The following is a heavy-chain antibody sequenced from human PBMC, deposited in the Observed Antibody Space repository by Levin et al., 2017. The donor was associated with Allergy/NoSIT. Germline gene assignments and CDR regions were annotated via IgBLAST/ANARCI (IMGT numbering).Heavy chain of an antibody. CDR1: GFTFSDVW. CDR2: IKRSADGGTP. J-gene: IGHJ3*02. CDR3: STRDLSESFHAFDI. Sequence: PGESLKISCAASGFTFSDVWMTWFRQTPGKGLGWVGRIKRSADGGTPDYAAPVKGRFSISRDDSRSMVFLQMNSLKTDDTAVYYCSTRDLSESFHAFDIWGQGTVVTVSS. V-gene: IGHV3-15*01. D-gene: IGHD5-24*01.